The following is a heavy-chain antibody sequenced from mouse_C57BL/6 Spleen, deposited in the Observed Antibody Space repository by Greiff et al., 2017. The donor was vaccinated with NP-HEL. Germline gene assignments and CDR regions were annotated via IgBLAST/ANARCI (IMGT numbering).Heavy chain of an antibody. CDR1: GFTFSSYT. D-gene: IGHD1-1*01. V-gene: IGHV5-9*01. CDR2: ISGGGGNT. J-gene: IGHJ2*01. CDR3: ARDYGRHFDY. Sequence: DVKLVASGGGLVKPGGSLKLSCAASGFTFSSYTMSWVRQTPEKRLEWVATISGGGGNTYYPDSVKGRFTISRDNAKNTLYLQMSSLRSEDTALYYCARDYGRHFDYWGQGTTLTVSS.